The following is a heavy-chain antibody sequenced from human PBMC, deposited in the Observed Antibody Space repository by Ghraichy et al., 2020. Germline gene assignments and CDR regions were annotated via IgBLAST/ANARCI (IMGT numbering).Heavy chain of an antibody. Sequence: ESLNISCTVSGGSISRYYWSWLRQSPGGRLEWIGHIFYTGNTKYSPSFDSRVTISADASQNQFSLKLTSVTAADTAVYFCAKAGRPCTNGVCYSPFDDWGRGTRVTVSS. CDR2: IFYTGNT. J-gene: IGHJ4*02. CDR1: GGSISRYY. V-gene: IGHV4-59*01. D-gene: IGHD2-8*01. CDR3: AKAGRPCTNGVCYSPFDD.